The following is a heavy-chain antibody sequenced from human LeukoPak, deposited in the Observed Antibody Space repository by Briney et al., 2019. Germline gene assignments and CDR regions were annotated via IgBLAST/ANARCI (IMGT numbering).Heavy chain of an antibody. Sequence: PGGSLRLSCAASGFTFSGYWMSWVRQAPGKGLEWVANIKQNGSEKHYVDSVKGRFTISRDNAKNSLYLQMNSLRAEDTAVYYCARGDITMIVELGYYFDYWGQGTLVTVSS. CDR3: ARGDITMIVELGYYFDY. V-gene: IGHV3-7*01. J-gene: IGHJ4*02. CDR2: IKQNGSEK. D-gene: IGHD3-22*01. CDR1: GFTFSGYW.